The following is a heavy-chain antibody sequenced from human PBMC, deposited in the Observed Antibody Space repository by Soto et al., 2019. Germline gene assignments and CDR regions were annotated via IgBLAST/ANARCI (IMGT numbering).Heavy chain of an antibody. V-gene: IGHV3-30-3*01. D-gene: IGHD3-3*01. Sequence: GGSLRLSCAASGFTFSSCSMHWVRQAPGKGLEWVALISYDGSNKYYADSEKGRFTISRDNSKNTLYLQMNSLRAEDTAVYYCARDKRDLRFLEWSYYFDYWGQGTLVTVSS. CDR3: ARDKRDLRFLEWSYYFDY. CDR1: GFTFSSCS. J-gene: IGHJ4*02. CDR2: ISYDGSNK.